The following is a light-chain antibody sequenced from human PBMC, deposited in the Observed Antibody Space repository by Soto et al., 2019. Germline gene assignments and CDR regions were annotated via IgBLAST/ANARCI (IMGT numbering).Light chain of an antibody. CDR3: SSFSSNTLV. CDR2: DVS. Sequence: QSALTQPASVSGSPGQSITISCTGASSDFGRNYVSWYQQQHPGKAPKLIIYDVSNRPSGVSNRFSGSKFDNTASLTISGLQPEDESDYYCSSFSSNTLVFGGGPQLTVL. J-gene: IGLJ2*01. V-gene: IGLV2-14*03. CDR1: SSDFGRNY.